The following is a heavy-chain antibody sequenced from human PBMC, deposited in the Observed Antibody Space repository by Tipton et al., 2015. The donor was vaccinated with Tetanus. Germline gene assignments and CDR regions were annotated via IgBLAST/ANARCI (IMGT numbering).Heavy chain of an antibody. CDR1: GYSFTKYW. J-gene: IGHJ6*02. CDR3: AGINGEALDEFYFYYGLDV. Sequence: VQLVQSGAEVKKPGESLRISCKGSGYSFTKYWINWVRQMPGKGLEWMGRIDPIDSDTDYSPSFQGHVTISADQSISTAFLQWSSLKASDTARYYCAGINGEALDEFYFYYGLDVWGQGTTVTVSS. V-gene: IGHV5-10-1*01. CDR2: IDPIDSDT. D-gene: IGHD3-10*01.